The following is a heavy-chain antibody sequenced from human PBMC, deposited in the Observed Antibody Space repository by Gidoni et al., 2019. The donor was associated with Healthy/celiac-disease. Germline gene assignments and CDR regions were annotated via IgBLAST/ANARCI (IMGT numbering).Heavy chain of an antibody. V-gene: IGHV4-61*01. CDR1: AASVSSGSYS. CDR3: ARERGYSYGYDY. D-gene: IGHD5-18*01. J-gene: IGHJ4*02. Sequence: QVQLQQSGPGLVTPSETLSLTCSVPAASVSSGSYSWSWIRQPPGKELEWIEYIYYSGSTNYNHALKGRVTISVDTSKNQFSLKLSSVTAADTAVYDCARERGYSYGYDYWGQGTLVTVSS. CDR2: IYYSGST.